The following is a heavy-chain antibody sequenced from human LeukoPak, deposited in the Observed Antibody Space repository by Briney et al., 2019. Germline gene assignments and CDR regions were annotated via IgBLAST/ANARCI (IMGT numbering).Heavy chain of an antibody. D-gene: IGHD3-10*01. V-gene: IGHV4-59*01. Sequence: SETLSLTCTVSGGSISSYYWSWIRQPPGKGLEWIGYIYYSGSTNYNPSLKSRVTISVDTSKNQFSLKLSSVTAADTAVYYCARDLLGRGGSFDYWGQGTLVTVSS. CDR1: GGSISSYY. CDR2: IYYSGST. J-gene: IGHJ4*02. CDR3: ARDLLGRGGSFDY.